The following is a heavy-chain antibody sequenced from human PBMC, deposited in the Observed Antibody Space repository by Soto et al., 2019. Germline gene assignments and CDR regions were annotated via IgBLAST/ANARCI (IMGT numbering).Heavy chain of an antibody. Sequence: GGSLRLSCAASGFTFSSYAMHWVRQAPGKGLEWVAVISYDGSNKYYADSVKGRFTISRDNSKNTLYLQMNSLRAEDTAVYYCARDWYSGSYYLEDYFDYWGQGTLVTVSS. CDR3: ARDWYSGSYYLEDYFDY. CDR2: ISYDGSNK. D-gene: IGHD1-26*01. V-gene: IGHV3-30-3*01. J-gene: IGHJ4*02. CDR1: GFTFSSYA.